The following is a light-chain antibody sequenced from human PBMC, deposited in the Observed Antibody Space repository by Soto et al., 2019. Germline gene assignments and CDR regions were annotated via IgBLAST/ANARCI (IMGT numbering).Light chain of an antibody. Sequence: DIPMTQSPSSLSASVGGRVTITCRPSQSISTYLNWYQQKPGKAPKLLIYGASSLQSGVPSRFSGSGSGTDFTLTISSLQPEDFATYYCQQTYSTPRTFGQGTKLEIK. CDR1: QSISTY. V-gene: IGKV1-39*01. CDR2: GAS. CDR3: QQTYSTPRT. J-gene: IGKJ2*02.